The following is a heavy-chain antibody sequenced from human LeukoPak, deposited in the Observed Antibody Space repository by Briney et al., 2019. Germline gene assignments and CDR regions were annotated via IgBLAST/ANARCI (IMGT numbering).Heavy chain of an antibody. CDR3: ARSHHGWFGEREYLINWFDP. CDR1: GGTFSSYA. V-gene: IGHV1-69*13. J-gene: IGHJ5*02. CDR2: IIPIFGTA. D-gene: IGHD3-10*01. Sequence: ASVKVSCKASGGTFSSYAISWVRQAPGQGLEWMGGIIPIFGTANYAQKFQGRVTITADESTSTAYMELSSLRSEDTAVYYCARSHHGWFGEREYLINWFDPWGQGTLVTVSS.